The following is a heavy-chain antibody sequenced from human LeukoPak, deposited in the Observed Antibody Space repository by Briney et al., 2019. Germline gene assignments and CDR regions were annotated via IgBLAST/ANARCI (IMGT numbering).Heavy chain of an antibody. CDR1: GGSISSSSYY. V-gene: IGHV4-39*07. Sequence: SETLSLTCTVSGGSISSSSYYWGWIRQPPGKGLEWIGSIYYSGSTYYNPSLKSRVTISVDTSKNQFSLNLSSVTAADTAVYYCARRSYAIFDYWGQGMLVTVSS. J-gene: IGHJ4*02. CDR2: IYYSGST. D-gene: IGHD1-26*01. CDR3: ARRSYAIFDY.